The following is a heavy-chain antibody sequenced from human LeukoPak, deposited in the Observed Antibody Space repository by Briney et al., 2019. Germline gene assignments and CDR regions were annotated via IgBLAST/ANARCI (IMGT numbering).Heavy chain of an antibody. J-gene: IGHJ6*02. Sequence: ASVKVSCKASGYTFTGYYIHWVRQAPGQGLEWMGLISPTIGGTNYAQKFQGRVTMTRDTSISTAYMDLSRLRSDDTAVYYCARVDCSSTSCYQSHYYYYYAMDVWGQGTTVTVSS. V-gene: IGHV1-2*02. CDR2: ISPTIGGT. D-gene: IGHD2-2*01. CDR3: ARVDCSSTSCYQSHYYYYYAMDV. CDR1: GYTFTGYY.